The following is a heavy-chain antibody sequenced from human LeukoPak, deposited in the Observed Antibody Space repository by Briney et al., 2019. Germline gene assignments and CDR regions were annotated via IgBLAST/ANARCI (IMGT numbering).Heavy chain of an antibody. J-gene: IGHJ4*02. D-gene: IGHD1-26*01. CDR1: GFTFSSYA. CDR3: ARDYGGSYPTYYFDY. Sequence: PGGSLRLSCAASGFTFSSYAMSWVRQAPGKGLEWVSAISGSGGSTYYADSVKGRFTISRDNSKNTLYLQMNSLRAEDTAVYYCARDYGGSYPTYYFDYWGQGTLVTVSS. CDR2: ISGSGGST. V-gene: IGHV3-23*01.